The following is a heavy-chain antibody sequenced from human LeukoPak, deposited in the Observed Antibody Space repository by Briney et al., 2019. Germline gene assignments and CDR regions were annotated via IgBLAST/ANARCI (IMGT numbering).Heavy chain of an antibody. CDR3: ARVCSLRRPCWFDP. CDR2: INHSGST. D-gene: IGHD2-15*01. J-gene: IGHJ5*02. CDR1: GGSFSGYY. Sequence: PSETLSLTCAVYGGSFSGYYWSWIRQPPGKGLEWIGEINHSGSTNYNPSLKSRVTMSVDTSKNQFSLKLSSVTAADTAVYYCARVCSLRRPCWFDPWGQGTLVTVSS. V-gene: IGHV4-34*01.